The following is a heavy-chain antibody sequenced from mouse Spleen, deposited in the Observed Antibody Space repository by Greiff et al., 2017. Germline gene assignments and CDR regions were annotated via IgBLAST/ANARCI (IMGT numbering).Heavy chain of an antibody. CDR1: GYTFTDYY. D-gene: IGHD2-4*01. Sequence: EVQLQQSGPVLVKPGASVKMSCKASGYTFTDYYMNWVKQSHGKSLEWIGVINPYNGGTSYNQKFKGKATLTVDKSSSTAYMELNSLTSEDSAVYYCARRDYDEGYFDYWGQGTTLTVSS. CDR3: ARRDYDEGYFDY. J-gene: IGHJ2*01. V-gene: IGHV1-19*01. CDR2: INPYNGGT.